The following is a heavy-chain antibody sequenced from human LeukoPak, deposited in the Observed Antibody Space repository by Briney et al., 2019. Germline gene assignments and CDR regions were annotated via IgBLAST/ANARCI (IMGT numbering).Heavy chain of an antibody. V-gene: IGHV3-23*01. J-gene: IGHJ6*03. CDR3: TKELHVAVAVADYYYFYMDV. Sequence: PGGSLRLSCAASGFAFSSFAMGWVRQSPGKGLEWLSTINGGGNTTFYSDSVKGRFTISRDNSKNTLYLHMDSLRPDDTATCYCTKELHVAVAVADYYYFYMDVWGRGTAVTVSS. CDR2: INGGGNTT. CDR1: GFAFSSFA. D-gene: IGHD6-19*01.